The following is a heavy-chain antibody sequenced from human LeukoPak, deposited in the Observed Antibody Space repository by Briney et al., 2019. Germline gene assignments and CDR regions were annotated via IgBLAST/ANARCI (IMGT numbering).Heavy chain of an antibody. CDR3: ATDYYGSGT. D-gene: IGHD3-10*01. V-gene: IGHV4-39*07. Sequence: PSETLSLTCTVSGGSISSSSYYWGWIRQPPGKGLEWIGSIYYSGSTNYNPSLKSRVTISVDTSKNQFSLKLSSVTAADTAVYYCATDYYGSGTWGQGTLATVSS. J-gene: IGHJ4*02. CDR1: GGSISSSSYY. CDR2: IYYSGST.